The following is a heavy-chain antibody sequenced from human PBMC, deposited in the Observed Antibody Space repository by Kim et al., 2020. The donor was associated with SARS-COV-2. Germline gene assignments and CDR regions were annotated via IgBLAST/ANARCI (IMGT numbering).Heavy chain of an antibody. D-gene: IGHD3-3*01. CDR3: ARGQLRFLEWLLAPGDYGMDV. J-gene: IGHJ6*02. CDR2: MNPNSGNT. V-gene: IGHV1-8*01. Sequence: ASVKVSCKASGYTFTSYDINWVRQATGQGLEWMGWMNPNSGNTGYAQKFQGRVTMTRNTSISTAYMELSSLRSEDTAVYYCARGQLRFLEWLLAPGDYGMDVWGQGTTVTVSS. CDR1: GYTFTSYD.